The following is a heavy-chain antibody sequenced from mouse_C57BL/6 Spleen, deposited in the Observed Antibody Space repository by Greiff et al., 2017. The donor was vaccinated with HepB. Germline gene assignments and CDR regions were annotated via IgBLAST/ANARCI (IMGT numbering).Heavy chain of an antibody. J-gene: IGHJ2*01. Sequence: VQLQQSGPKLVKPGASVKMSCKASGYTFTDYNMHWVKQSHGKSLEWIGYINPNNGGTSYNQKFKGKATLTVNKSSSTAYMELRSLTSEDSAVYYCARMELGLFDYWGQGTTLTVSS. D-gene: IGHD4-1*01. V-gene: IGHV1-22*01. CDR2: INPNNGGT. CDR3: ARMELGLFDY. CDR1: GYTFTDYN.